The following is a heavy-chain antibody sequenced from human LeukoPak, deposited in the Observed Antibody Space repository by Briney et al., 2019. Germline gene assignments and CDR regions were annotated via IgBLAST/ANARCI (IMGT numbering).Heavy chain of an antibody. D-gene: IGHD3-22*01. CDR2: IYTGGST. Sequence: GGSLRLSCAASGFTVSSNYMSWVRQAPGKGLEWVSAIYTGGSTYYAGSVKGRFTISRDKSKNTLYLQMNSLRAEDTAVYYCARNLYYYDSSGYYYYWGQGTLVTVSS. CDR1: GFTVSSNY. V-gene: IGHV3-66*01. CDR3: ARNLYYYDSSGYYYY. J-gene: IGHJ4*02.